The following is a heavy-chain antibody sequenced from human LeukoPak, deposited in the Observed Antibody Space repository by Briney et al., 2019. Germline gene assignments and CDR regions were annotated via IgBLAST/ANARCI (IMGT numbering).Heavy chain of an antibody. D-gene: IGHD1-1*01. Sequence: GGSLRLSCAASGFTFSSYAMSWVRQAPGKGLEWVGRIKSKTDGGTTDYAAPVKGRFTISRDDSKNTLYLQMNSLKTEDTAVYYCARGSLGSVLEDDYWGQGTLVTVSS. J-gene: IGHJ4*02. V-gene: IGHV3-15*01. CDR1: GFTFSSYA. CDR3: ARGSLGSVLEDDY. CDR2: IKSKTDGGTT.